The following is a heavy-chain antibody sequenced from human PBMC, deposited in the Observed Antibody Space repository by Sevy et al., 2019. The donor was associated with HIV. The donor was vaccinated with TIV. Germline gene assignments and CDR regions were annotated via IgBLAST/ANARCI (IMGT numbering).Heavy chain of an antibody. J-gene: IGHJ4*02. D-gene: IGHD2-15*01. Sequence: GGSLRLSCAASGFIFNDYWMHWVRQAPGKGLEWVANINEDGSKQYYVDSVKGRFTISRDNAKSSVFLEMNSLRVDDAAIYYCARAIGISASFWGQRTLVTVSS. CDR1: GFIFNDYW. V-gene: IGHV3-7*03. CDR3: ARAIGISASF. CDR2: INEDGSKQ.